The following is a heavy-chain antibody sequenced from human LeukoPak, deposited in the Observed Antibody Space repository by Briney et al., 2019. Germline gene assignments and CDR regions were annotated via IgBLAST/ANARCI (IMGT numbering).Heavy chain of an antibody. V-gene: IGHV1-18*04. CDR3: ARRTNSYRAAVDY. Sequence: GASVKVSCKASGYTFTAYYMHWVRQAPGQGLEWMGWISAYNGNTNYAQKLQGRVTMTADTSTTTAYMELRSLRYDDTAVYYCARRTNSYRAAVDYWGQGTLVTVSS. D-gene: IGHD1-1*01. CDR2: ISAYNGNT. J-gene: IGHJ4*02. CDR1: GYTFTAYY.